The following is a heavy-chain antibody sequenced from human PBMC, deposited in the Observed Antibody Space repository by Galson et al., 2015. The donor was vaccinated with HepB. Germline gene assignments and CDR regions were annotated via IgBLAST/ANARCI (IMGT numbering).Heavy chain of an antibody. V-gene: IGHV4-34*01. J-gene: IGHJ3*02. CDR2: INHSGST. CDR3: VGATMNAFDI. Sequence: LSLTCAVSGGSFSGYYWSWIRQPPGKGLEWIGEINHSGSTNYNPSLKSRVTISVDTSKNQFSLKLSSVTAADTAVYYCVGATMNAFDIWGQGTMVTVSS. D-gene: IGHD3-22*01. CDR1: GGSFSGYY.